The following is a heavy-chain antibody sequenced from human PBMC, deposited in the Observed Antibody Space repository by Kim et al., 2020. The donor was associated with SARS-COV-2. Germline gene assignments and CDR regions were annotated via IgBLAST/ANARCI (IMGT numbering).Heavy chain of an antibody. CDR2: IYYSGST. CDR1: GGSISSSSYY. D-gene: IGHD2-2*02. Sequence: SETLSLTCTVSGGSISSSSYYWGWIRQPPGKGLEWIGSIYYSGSTYYNPSLKSRVTISVDTSKNQFSLKLSSVTAADTAVYYCARWCRRESSTSCYTGASIGYWGQGTLVTVSS. J-gene: IGHJ4*02. CDR3: ARWCRRESSTSCYTGASIGY. V-gene: IGHV4-39*01.